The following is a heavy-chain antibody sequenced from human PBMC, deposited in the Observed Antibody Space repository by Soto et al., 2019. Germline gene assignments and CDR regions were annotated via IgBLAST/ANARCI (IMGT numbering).Heavy chain of an antibody. V-gene: IGHV1-3*01. CDR2: INAGNGNT. CDR1: GYTFTSYA. CDR3: AREGRKQWMVARRYNWFDP. J-gene: IGHJ5*02. Sequence: ASVKVSCKASGYTFTSYAMHWVRQAPGQRLEWMGWINAGNGNTKYSQKFQGRVTITRDTSASTAYMELSSLRSEDTAVYYCAREGRKQWMVARRYNWFDPWGQGNPVTVSS. D-gene: IGHD6-19*01.